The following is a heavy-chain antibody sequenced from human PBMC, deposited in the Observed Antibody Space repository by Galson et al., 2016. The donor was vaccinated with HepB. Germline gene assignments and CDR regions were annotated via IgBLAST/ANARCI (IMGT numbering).Heavy chain of an antibody. CDR3: TRDPRGLYHEEFTDV. Sequence: TLSLTCTVSGGSISDENFYWSWIRQPPGKGLEWIGYVYYSGSTYYNPSLRDRLTMSIDTSKTQFSLKLASVTAADAAVYYCTRDPRGLYHEEFTDVWGQGTPVIVSS. J-gene: IGHJ6*02. CDR1: GGSISDENFY. CDR2: VYYSGST. D-gene: IGHD3/OR15-3a*01. V-gene: IGHV4-30-4*01.